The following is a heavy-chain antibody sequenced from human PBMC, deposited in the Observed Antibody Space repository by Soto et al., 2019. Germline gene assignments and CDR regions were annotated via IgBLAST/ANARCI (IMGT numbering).Heavy chain of an antibody. CDR1: GGSISSGGYY. J-gene: IGHJ3*02. CDR2: IYYIGST. Sequence: SATLSFTCTVSGGSISSGGYYWSWIRQHPGKGLEWIGYIYYIGSTYYNPSLKSRVTISVDTSKNQFSLKLSSVTAADTAVYYCARQGYCSGGSCYSLAFDIWGQGTMVTVSS. V-gene: IGHV4-31*03. D-gene: IGHD2-15*01. CDR3: ARQGYCSGGSCYSLAFDI.